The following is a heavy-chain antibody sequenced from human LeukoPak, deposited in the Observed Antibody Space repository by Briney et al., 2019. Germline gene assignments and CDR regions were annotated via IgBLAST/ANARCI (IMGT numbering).Heavy chain of an antibody. J-gene: IGHJ6*04. CDR2: ISSSGSTI. Sequence: GGSLRLSCAASGFTFSSYEMNWVRQAPGKGMEWVSYISSSGSTIYYADSVKGRFTISIDNAKNSLYLQMNSLRAEDTAVYYCAELGITMIGGVWGKGTTVTISS. CDR1: GFTFSSYE. D-gene: IGHD3-10*02. CDR3: AELGITMIGGV. V-gene: IGHV3-48*03.